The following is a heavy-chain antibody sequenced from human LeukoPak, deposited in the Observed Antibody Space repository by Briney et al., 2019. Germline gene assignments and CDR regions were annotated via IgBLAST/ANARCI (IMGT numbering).Heavy chain of an antibody. CDR3: ARAADSGYDWYNWFDP. Sequence: ASMKVSCKASGDTFTSYGISWVRQAPGQGLEWMGWINPNSGGTNYAQKFQGWVTMTRDTSISTAYMELSRLRSDDTAVYYCARAADSGYDWYNWFDPWGQETLVTVSS. J-gene: IGHJ5*02. V-gene: IGHV1-2*04. D-gene: IGHD5-12*01. CDR2: INPNSGGT. CDR1: GDTFTSYG.